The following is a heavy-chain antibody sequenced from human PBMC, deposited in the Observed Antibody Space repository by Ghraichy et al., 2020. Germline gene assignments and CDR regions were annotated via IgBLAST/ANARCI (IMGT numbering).Heavy chain of an antibody. CDR2: IKSKTDGGTT. D-gene: IGHD6-19*01. CDR3: TTGLLITVAGTEVDY. Sequence: GGSLRLSCAASGFTFNNAWMSWVRQAPGKGLEWVGRIKSKTDGGTTDYAAPVKGRFTVSRDDSKNTLYLQMNSLKTEDTAVYYCTTGLLITVAGTEVDYWGQGTLVTVSS. J-gene: IGHJ4*02. CDR1: GFTFNNAW. V-gene: IGHV3-15*01.